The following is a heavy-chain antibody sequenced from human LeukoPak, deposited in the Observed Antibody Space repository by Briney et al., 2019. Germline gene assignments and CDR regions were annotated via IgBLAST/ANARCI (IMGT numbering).Heavy chain of an antibody. CDR2: INAGNGNT. V-gene: IGHV1-3*01. Sequence: GASVKVSCKASGYTFTSYAMHWVRQAPGQRLEWMGWINAGNGNTKYSQKLQGRVTITRDTSASTAYMELSSLRSEDTAVYYCARFGLNYGGNPGDYWGQGTLVTVSS. CDR1: GYTFTSYA. CDR3: ARFGLNYGGNPGDY. J-gene: IGHJ4*02. D-gene: IGHD4-23*01.